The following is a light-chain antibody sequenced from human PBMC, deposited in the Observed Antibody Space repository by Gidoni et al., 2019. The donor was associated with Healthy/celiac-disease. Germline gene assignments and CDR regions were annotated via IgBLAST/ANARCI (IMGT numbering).Light chain of an antibody. CDR3: QSYDSSLSGVV. CDR1: SSNIGAGYD. J-gene: IGLJ2*01. CDR2: GNS. V-gene: IGLV1-40*01. Sequence: QSVLTPPPSVPAAPVPRVTISCTGSSSNIGAGYDVHWYQQLPGTAPKLLIYGNSNRPSGVPDRFSGSKSGTSASLAITGLQAEDEADYYCQSYDSSLSGVVFGGGTKLTVL.